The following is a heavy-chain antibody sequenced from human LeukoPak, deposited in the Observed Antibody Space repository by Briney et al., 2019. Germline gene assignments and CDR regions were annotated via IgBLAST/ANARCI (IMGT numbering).Heavy chain of an antibody. CDR2: IYYSGST. Sequence: SETLSLTCAVYGGSFSGYYWSWIRQPPGKGLEWIGYIYYSGSTYYNPSLKSRVTISVDTSKNQFSLKLSSVTAADTAVYYCARASGYDYYFDYWGQGTLVTVSS. V-gene: IGHV4-30-4*01. CDR1: GGSFSGYY. D-gene: IGHD5-12*01. J-gene: IGHJ4*02. CDR3: ARASGYDYYFDY.